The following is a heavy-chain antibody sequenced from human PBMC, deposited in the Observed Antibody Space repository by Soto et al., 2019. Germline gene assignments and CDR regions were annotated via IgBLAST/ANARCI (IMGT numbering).Heavy chain of an antibody. D-gene: IGHD1-26*01. CDR3: AKNQGVELVPLATVDWFDP. CDR2: ISGSGFKK. V-gene: IGHV3-23*01. CDR1: GFIFENFG. Sequence: GGSLRLSCAASGFIFENFGMSWVRQAPGKGLEWISSISGSGFKKYYADSVKGRFTISRDNSKSTVYLELNNLSAEDTAVYHCAKNQGVELVPLATVDWFDPWGQGSVVTAPQ. J-gene: IGHJ5*02.